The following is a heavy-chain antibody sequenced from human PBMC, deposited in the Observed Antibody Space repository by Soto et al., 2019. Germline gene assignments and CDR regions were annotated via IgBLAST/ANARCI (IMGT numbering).Heavy chain of an antibody. Sequence: EVKLLESGGGLVQPGGSLRLSCGVSGFTVTSNGVSWVRQAPGRGWSGSQLLALNGQGIWYADSVKGRFTISRDISRNTVFLQMDSLRAEDTAVYYCAKDRQYPRDYFHYWGQGTLVTVSS. V-gene: IGHV3-23*01. CDR3: AKDRQYPRDYFHY. CDR2: LALNGQGI. CDR1: GFTVTSNG. D-gene: IGHD4-4*01. J-gene: IGHJ4*02.